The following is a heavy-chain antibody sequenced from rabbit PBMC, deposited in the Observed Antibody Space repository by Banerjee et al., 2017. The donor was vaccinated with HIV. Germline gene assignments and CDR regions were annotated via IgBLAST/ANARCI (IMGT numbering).Heavy chain of an antibody. V-gene: IGHV1S45*01. Sequence: QEQLEESGGDLVKPEGSLTLTCTASGFSFNNKYVMCWVRQAPGKGLEWIACIAADTGDYTQYASWAKGRFTMSKTSSTTVTLQMTSLTAADKATYFCARTADNDGYGYFDLWGPGTLVTVS. CDR3: ARTADNDGYGYFDL. J-gene: IGHJ4*01. CDR2: IAADTGDYT. D-gene: IGHD6-1*01. CDR1: GFSFNNKYV.